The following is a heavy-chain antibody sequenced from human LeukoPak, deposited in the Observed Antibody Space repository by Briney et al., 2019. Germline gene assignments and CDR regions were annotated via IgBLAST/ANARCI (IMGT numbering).Heavy chain of an antibody. CDR2: IYSGGST. CDR1: GFTVSSNY. D-gene: IGHD5-24*01. J-gene: IGHJ4*02. CDR3: ARGVREGSLDY. Sequence: GGSLRLSCAASGFTVSSNYMSWVRHAPGKGLEWVSVIYSGGSTYYADSAKGRFTISRDNSKNTLYLQMKSLRVEDTAAYYCARGVREGSLDYWGQGTLVTVSS. V-gene: IGHV3-53*01.